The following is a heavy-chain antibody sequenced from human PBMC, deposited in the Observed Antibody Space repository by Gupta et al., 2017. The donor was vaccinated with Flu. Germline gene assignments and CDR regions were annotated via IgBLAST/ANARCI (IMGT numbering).Heavy chain of an antibody. J-gene: IGHJ3*02. CDR2: VCLSGDT. V-gene: IGHV4-59*01. CDR3: ARWSSDSHSFDI. Sequence: QVQLQEAGPGLEKPSETLSLSCTVSGGPMNANCWNWIRQTPGEALEWIGYVCLSGDTKYNPSLKSRVIMSIDRSKNRFSLNLVSVTAADTAVYYCARWSSDSHSFDIWGRGTVVSVSS. D-gene: IGHD2-21*02. CDR1: GGPMNANC.